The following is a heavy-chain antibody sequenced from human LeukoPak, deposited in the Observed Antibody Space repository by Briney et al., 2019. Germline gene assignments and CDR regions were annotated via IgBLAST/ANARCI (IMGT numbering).Heavy chain of an antibody. CDR2: ISGSGGST. J-gene: IGHJ1*01. Sequence: GGSLRLSCAASGFTFSSYAMSWVRQAPGKGLEWVSAISGSGGSTNYADSVKGRFTISRDNSKNTLYLQMNSLRAEDTAVYYCAKDKFQGYFQHWGQGTLVTVSS. CDR1: GFTFSSYA. V-gene: IGHV3-23*01. CDR3: AKDKFQGYFQH.